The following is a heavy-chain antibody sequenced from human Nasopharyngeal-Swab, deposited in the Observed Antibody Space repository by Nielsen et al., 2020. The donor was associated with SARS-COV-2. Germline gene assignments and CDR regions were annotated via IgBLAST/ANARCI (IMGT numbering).Heavy chain of an antibody. Sequence: ASVKVSCKVSGYTLTELSMHWVRQAPGKGLEWMGGFDPEDGETIYAQKFQGRVTMTEDTSTDTAYMELSSLRAEDTAVYYCAKDQAIQLWLRGYFDYWGQGTLVTVSS. V-gene: IGHV1-24*01. CDR2: FDPEDGET. J-gene: IGHJ4*02. D-gene: IGHD5-18*01. CDR3: AKDQAIQLWLRGYFDY. CDR1: GYTLTELS.